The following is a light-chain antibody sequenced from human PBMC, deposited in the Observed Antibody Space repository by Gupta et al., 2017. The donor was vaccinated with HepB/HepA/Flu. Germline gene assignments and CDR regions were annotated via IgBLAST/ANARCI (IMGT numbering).Light chain of an antibody. V-gene: IGKV1-12*01. CDR1: PGISSW. Sequence: DIQMTQYPSSVSASVGDRVTITCRASPGISSWLAWYQQKPGKAPKLLIYAASSLQSGVPSRFSGSGSGTDFTLTISSLHPEDFATYYCQQANSFLAFTFGPGTKVDIK. J-gene: IGKJ3*01. CDR2: AAS. CDR3: QQANSFLAFT.